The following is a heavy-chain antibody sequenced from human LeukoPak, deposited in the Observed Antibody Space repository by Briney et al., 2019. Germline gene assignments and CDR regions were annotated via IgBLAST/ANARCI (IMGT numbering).Heavy chain of an antibody. CDR2: IYPADSDT. D-gene: IGHD2-2*01. CDR1: EYSFTSYW. V-gene: IGHV5-51*01. CDR3: TRHRYCSSTICSPSGY. J-gene: IGHJ4*02. Sequence: GESLKISCKGSEYSFTSYWIGGVRQMPGKGLEWMGTIYPADSDTRYSPSFQGQVTISADNSISTAYLQWSSLKASDTAMYYCTRHRYCSSTICSPSGYWGQGNLVTVSS.